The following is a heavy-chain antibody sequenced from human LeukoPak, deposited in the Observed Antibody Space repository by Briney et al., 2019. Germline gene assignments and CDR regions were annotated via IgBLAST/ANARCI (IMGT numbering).Heavy chain of an antibody. D-gene: IGHD2-21*02. CDR3: ARDQAYCGGDCCFDF. CDR2: IYHSGNT. V-gene: IGHV4-38-2*02. Sequence: SETLSLTCAVSDYSISSAYYWGWIRQPPGKGLEWIGSIYHSGNTDYNPSLKSRVTISVDTSKNQFSLKLRSVTAADTAVYYCARDQAYCGGDCCFDFWGQGTLVTVSS. J-gene: IGHJ4*02. CDR1: DYSISSAYY.